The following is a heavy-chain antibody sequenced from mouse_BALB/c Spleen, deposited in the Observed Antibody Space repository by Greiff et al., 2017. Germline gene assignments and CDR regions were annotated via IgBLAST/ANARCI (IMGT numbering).Heavy chain of an antibody. CDR1: GFTFSSYT. CDR2: ISNGGGST. CDR3: ARHGRGWFAY. J-gene: IGHJ3*01. Sequence: EVMLVESGGGLVQPGGSLKLSCAASGFTFSSYTMSWVRQTPEKRLEWVAYISNGGGSTYYPDTVKGRFTISRDNAKNTLYLQMSSLKSEDTAMYYCARHGRGWFAYWGQGTLVTVSA. V-gene: IGHV5-12-2*01.